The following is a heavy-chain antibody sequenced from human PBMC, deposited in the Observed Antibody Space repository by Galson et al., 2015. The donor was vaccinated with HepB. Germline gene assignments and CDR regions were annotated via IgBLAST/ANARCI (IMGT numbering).Heavy chain of an antibody. CDR2: INPNSGGT. CDR3: SRVVPVAIRGMGAFDI. J-gene: IGHJ3*02. CDR1: GYTFTGYY. D-gene: IGHD2-2*02. V-gene: IGHV1-2*02. Sequence: SVKVSCKASGYTFTGYYMHWVRQAPGQGLEWMGWINPNSGGTKYAQKFQGRVTMTRDTSISTAYMELSRLRSDDTAVYYCSRVVPVAIRGMGAFDIWGQGTMVTVSS.